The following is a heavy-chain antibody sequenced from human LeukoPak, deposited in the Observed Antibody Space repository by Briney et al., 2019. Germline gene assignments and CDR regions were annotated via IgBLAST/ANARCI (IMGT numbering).Heavy chain of an antibody. CDR2: ISYDGSNE. J-gene: IGHJ1*01. Sequence: GSLRLSCAASEFIFRSYDMHWVRQAPGKGLEWVAFISYDGSNEYYADSVKGRFTISRDNSENTLYLQMNSLRAEDTAVYYCAKDLSPAYFHHWGQGTLVTVSS. CDR3: AKDLSPAYFHH. D-gene: IGHD2/OR15-2a*01. V-gene: IGHV3-30*02. CDR1: EFIFRSYD.